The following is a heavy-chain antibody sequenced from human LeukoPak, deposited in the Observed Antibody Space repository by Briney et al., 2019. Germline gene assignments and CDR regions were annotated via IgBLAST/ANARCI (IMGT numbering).Heavy chain of an antibody. Sequence: GGSLRLSCAASGFTSSNAWMSWVRQAPGKGLEWVGRIKSKTDGGTTDYAAPVKGRFTISRDDSKNTLYLQMNSLKTEDTAVYYCTTAPYYDILTGYYDYWGQGTLVTVSS. CDR2: IKSKTDGGTT. V-gene: IGHV3-15*01. CDR3: TTAPYYDILTGYYDY. J-gene: IGHJ4*02. D-gene: IGHD3-9*01. CDR1: GFTSSNAW.